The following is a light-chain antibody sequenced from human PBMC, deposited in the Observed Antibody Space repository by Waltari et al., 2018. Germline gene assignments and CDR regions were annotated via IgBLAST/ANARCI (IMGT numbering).Light chain of an antibody. CDR2: EDN. J-gene: IGLJ3*02. CDR3: GSWDSSLGIGV. CDR1: TPNIVNNY. Sequence: QSVLTQAPSVSAAPGPTVTISCSGTTPNIVNNYVSWYQQLPGAAPKIVIYEDNRRPSGIPDRFSGSKSGASATLGITGLQTGDEADYYCGSWDSSLGIGVLGGGTRLTVL. V-gene: IGLV1-51*01.